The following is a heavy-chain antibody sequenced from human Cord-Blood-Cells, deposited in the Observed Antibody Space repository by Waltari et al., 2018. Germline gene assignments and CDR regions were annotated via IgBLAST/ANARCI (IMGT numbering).Heavy chain of an antibody. CDR3: ARAIVGATYNWFDP. V-gene: IGHV1-2*02. CDR1: GYTFTGYY. D-gene: IGHD1-26*01. CDR2: INPNSGGT. J-gene: IGHJ5*02. Sequence: QVQLVQSGAEVKKHGASVKVSCKASGYTFTGYYMPWVRPAPGQGLEWMGWINPNSGGTNYAQKFQGRVTMTRDTSISTAYMELSRLRSDDTAVYYCARAIVGATYNWFDPWGQGTLVTVSS.